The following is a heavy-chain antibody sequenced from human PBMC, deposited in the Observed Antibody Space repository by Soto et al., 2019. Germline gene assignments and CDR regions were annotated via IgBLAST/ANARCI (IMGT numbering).Heavy chain of an antibody. CDR2: IIDSGGST. J-gene: IGHJ6*02. Sequence: AVGRVSKKKGKGLEWVSDIIDSGGSTYYADSVKGRFTISRDNSKSTLYLQMNSLRAEDTALYYCAKGRSYYYYYGVDVWGQGTTVTVSS. V-gene: IGHV3-23*01. CDR1: A. CDR3: AKGRSYYYYYGVDV.